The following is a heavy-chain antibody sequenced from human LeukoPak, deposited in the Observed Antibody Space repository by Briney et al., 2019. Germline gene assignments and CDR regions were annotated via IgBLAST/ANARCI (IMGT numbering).Heavy chain of an antibody. Sequence: SETLSLTCTVSGGSISSGDYYWSWIRQPPGKGLEWIGYIYYSGGTYYNPSLKSRVTISVDTSKNQFSLKLSSVTAADTAVYYCAREGGDYYDSSFRVFDYWGQGTLVTVSS. CDR2: IYYSGGT. CDR3: AREGGDYYDSSFRVFDY. J-gene: IGHJ4*02. V-gene: IGHV4-30-4*01. D-gene: IGHD3-22*01. CDR1: GGSISSGDYY.